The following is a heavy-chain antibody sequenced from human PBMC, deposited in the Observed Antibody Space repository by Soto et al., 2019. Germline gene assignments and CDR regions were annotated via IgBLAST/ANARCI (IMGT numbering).Heavy chain of an antibody. Sequence: VGSLRLSCAASGFTFSSYAMSWVRQAPGKGLEWVSAISGSGGRTYYADSVKGRFTISRDNSKNTLYLQMNSLRAEDTAVYYCAKASLEPPNRYFDYWGQGTLVTVSP. D-gene: IGHD1-1*01. CDR1: GFTFSSYA. CDR3: AKASLEPPNRYFDY. J-gene: IGHJ4*02. V-gene: IGHV3-23*01. CDR2: ISGSGGRT.